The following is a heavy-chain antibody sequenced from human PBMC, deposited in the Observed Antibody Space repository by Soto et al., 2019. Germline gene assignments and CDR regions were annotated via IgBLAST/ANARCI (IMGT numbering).Heavy chain of an antibody. J-gene: IGHJ1*01. CDR2: ISYDGSNE. CDR1: GFTFNDYP. V-gene: IGHV3-30-3*01. Sequence: QVHLVESGGGVVQPGTSLRLSCAASGFTFNDYPMHWVRQAPGKGLEWVGVISYDGSNEYYADSVKGRFTISRDNSKNTLYLQMNSLRPEDTAVYYCARAYDYGDSNWGQGTLVTVSS. D-gene: IGHD4-17*01. CDR3: ARAYDYGDSN.